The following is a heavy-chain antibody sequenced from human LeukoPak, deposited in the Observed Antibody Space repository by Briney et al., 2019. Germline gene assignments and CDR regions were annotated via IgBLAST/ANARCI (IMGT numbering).Heavy chain of an antibody. CDR3: ARGEKDYDSSGYYYYPLAV. CDR1: GFTFSDYY. D-gene: IGHD3-22*01. CDR2: ISSSGSTI. J-gene: IGHJ4*02. Sequence: GASLRLSCAASGFTFSDYYTSWIRQAPGKGLEWVAYISSSGSTIYYADSVKGRFTISRDNAKNSLYLQMNSLRAEDTAVYYCARGEKDYDSSGYYYYPLAVWGQGTLVTVSS. V-gene: IGHV3-11*04.